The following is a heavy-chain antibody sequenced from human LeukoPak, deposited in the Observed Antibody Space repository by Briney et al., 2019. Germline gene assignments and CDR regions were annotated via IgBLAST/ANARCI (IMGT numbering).Heavy chain of an antibody. D-gene: IGHD3-16*01. V-gene: IGHV4-61*02. CDR2: IYISGST. J-gene: IGHJ4*02. CDR3: AREVYDYVWGSYLDSFDY. CDR1: GGSISSGSYY. Sequence: PSQTLSLTCTVSGGSISSGSYYWSWIRQPAGKGLEWIGRIYISGSTNYNPSLKSRVTISVDTSKNQFSLKLSSVTAADTAVYYCAREVYDYVWGSYLDSFDYWGQGTLVTVSS.